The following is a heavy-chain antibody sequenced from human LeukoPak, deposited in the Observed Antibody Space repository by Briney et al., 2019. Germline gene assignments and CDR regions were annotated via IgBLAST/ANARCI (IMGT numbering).Heavy chain of an antibody. CDR3: AKDMALDIVDTFDY. V-gene: IGHV3-9*01. Sequence: PGRSLRLSCAASGFTFYDYAMHWGWDAPGKGVGWGSGISWNSRSIGYADSVKGRFTISRDTATTSLYLQMNSLRAEDTALYYCAKDMALDIVDTFDYWGQGTLVTVSS. J-gene: IGHJ4*02. D-gene: IGHD5-12*01. CDR1: GFTFYDYA. CDR2: ISWNSRSI.